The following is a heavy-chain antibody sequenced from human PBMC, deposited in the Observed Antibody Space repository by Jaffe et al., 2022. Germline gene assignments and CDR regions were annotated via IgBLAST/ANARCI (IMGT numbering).Heavy chain of an antibody. Sequence: EVYLAESGGVVVQPGGSLRLSCAASGFTFDHYAMHWVRQAPGRGLEWVSLIGFDGGTIDYADSVKGRFTISRDNSKNSLYLEMNSLRPEDSALYFCARVGAPLPGSGFLEDSYFDYWGQGTLVTVSS. CDR2: IGFDGGTI. J-gene: IGHJ4*02. D-gene: IGHD2-2*01. V-gene: IGHV3-43*01. CDR1: GFTFDHYA. CDR3: ARVGAPLPGSGFLEDSYFDY.